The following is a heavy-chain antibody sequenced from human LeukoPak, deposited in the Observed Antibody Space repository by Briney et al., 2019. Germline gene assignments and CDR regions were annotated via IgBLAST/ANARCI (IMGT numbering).Heavy chain of an antibody. CDR3: GRHRYYYDTNGYSFDL. CDR2: IYHSGST. D-gene: IGHD3-22*01. CDR1: GYSISSGYY. Sequence: SETLSLTCAVSGYSISSGYYWGWVRQPPGKGLEWIASIYHSGSTYHNPSLKSRVTISVDTSKNQFSLKLNPVTATDTAVYYCGRHRYYYDTNGYSFDLWGRGTLVTVSS. J-gene: IGHJ2*01. V-gene: IGHV4-38-2*01.